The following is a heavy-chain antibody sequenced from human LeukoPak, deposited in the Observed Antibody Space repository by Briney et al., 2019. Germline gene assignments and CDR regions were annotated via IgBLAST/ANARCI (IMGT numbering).Heavy chain of an antibody. CDR3: ARDGVYCSGGSCYRTWFDP. V-gene: IGHV4-59*01. CDR2: IYYSVST. D-gene: IGHD2-15*01. CDR1: GGSISSDY. J-gene: IGHJ5*02. Sequence: SETLSLTCTVSGGSISSDYWSWIRQPPGKGLGWIGDIYYSVSTTYNPSLKSRVTISVDTSKNQFSLKLSSLTAADTAVYYCARDGVYCSGGSCYRTWFDPWGQGTLVTVSS.